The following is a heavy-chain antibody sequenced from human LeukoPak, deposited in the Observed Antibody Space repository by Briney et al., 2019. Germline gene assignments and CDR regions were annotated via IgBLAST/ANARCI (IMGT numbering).Heavy chain of an antibody. CDR3: ASSHDSSGNN. V-gene: IGHV3-7*01. CDR2: IKYDGRLN. Sequence: PGGSLRLSCAASGFSFCSYWMAWVRQAPGKGLEWVANIKYDGRLNFYGGAVKGRFTISRDNTKNSLYLEMNSLRVDDTTLYFCASSHDSSGNNWGQGTMVTVSS. D-gene: IGHD3-22*01. CDR1: GFSFCSYW. J-gene: IGHJ4*02.